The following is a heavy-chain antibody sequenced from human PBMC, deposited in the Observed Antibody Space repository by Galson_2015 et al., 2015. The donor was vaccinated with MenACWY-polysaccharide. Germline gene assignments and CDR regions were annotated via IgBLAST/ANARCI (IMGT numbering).Heavy chain of an antibody. Sequence: SVKVSCKASGYTFTSYDINWVRQATGQGLEWMGWVNPNSGNTGYAQKFQGRVTMTRNTSMSTAYMELSSLTSEDTALYYCARVRGGQWPRYSMDVWGQGTTVTVSS. V-gene: IGHV1-8*01. CDR1: GYTFTSYD. J-gene: IGHJ6*02. CDR3: ARVRGGQWPRYSMDV. D-gene: IGHD6-19*01. CDR2: VNPNSGNT.